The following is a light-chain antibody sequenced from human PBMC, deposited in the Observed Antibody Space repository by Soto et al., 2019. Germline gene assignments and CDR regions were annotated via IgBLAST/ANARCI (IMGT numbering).Light chain of an antibody. CDR1: SSNIGINV. CDR2: SND. Sequence: QSVLTQPPSASGTPGQRVTISCSGSSSNIGINVLSWYQQLPGAAPKLLIYSNDQRPSGVPDRFSGSKSGTSASLAISGLQSEDEADYYCAAWDDSLNGWVFGGGTKLTVL. CDR3: AAWDDSLNGWV. J-gene: IGLJ3*02. V-gene: IGLV1-44*01.